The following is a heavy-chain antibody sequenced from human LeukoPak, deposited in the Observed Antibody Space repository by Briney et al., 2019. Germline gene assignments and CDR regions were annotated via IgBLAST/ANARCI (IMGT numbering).Heavy chain of an antibody. CDR3: AHGSMYQLDY. D-gene: IGHD2-2*01. V-gene: IGHV3-23*01. CDR1: GFTFSSYG. Sequence: PGGSLRLSCAASGFTFSSYGMSWVRQAPGKGLEWVSAISGSGGSTYYADSVKGRFTTSRDNSKNTLYLQMNSLRAEDTAVYYCAHGSMYQLDYWGQGTLVTVSS. CDR2: ISGSGGST. J-gene: IGHJ4*02.